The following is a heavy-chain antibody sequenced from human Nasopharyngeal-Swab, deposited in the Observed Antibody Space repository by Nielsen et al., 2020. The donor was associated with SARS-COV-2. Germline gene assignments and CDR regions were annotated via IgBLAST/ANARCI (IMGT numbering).Heavy chain of an antibody. CDR3: ARDGDYTDV. J-gene: IGHJ6*02. CDR1: GGSISSGSYY. V-gene: IGHV4-61*02. Sequence: SETLSLTCTVSGGSISSGSYYWSRIRQPAGKGLEWIGRIYTSGSTNYNPSLKSRVTISVDTSKNQFSLKLSSVTAADTAVYYCARDGDYTDVWGQGTTVTVSS. D-gene: IGHD4-11*01. CDR2: IYTSGST.